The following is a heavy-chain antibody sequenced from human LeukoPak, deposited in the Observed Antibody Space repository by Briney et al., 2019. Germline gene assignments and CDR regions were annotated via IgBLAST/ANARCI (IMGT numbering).Heavy chain of an antibody. CDR3: ARTEELLLLDY. CDR1: GGSISSYY. V-gene: IGHV4-59*01. J-gene: IGHJ4*02. Sequence: SETLPLTCTVSGGSISSYYWSWIRQPPGKGLEWIGYIYYSGSTNYNPSLKSRVTISVDTSKNQFSLKLSSVTAADTAVYYCARTEELLLLDYWGQGTLVTVSS. CDR2: IYYSGST. D-gene: IGHD1-26*01.